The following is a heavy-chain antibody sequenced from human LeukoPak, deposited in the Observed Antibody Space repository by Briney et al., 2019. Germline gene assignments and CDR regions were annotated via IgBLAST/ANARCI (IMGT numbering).Heavy chain of an antibody. CDR1: GGSISSYY. D-gene: IGHD1-1*01. J-gene: IGHJ4*02. V-gene: IGHV4-59*08. CDR2: IYYSGST. CDR3: ARSRYNPHLFDY. Sequence: SETLSLTCTVSGGSISSYYWSWIRQPPGKGLEWIGYIYYSGSTNYNPSLKSRVTISVDTSKNQFSLKLSSVTAADTAVYYCARSRYNPHLFDYWGQGTLGTVSS.